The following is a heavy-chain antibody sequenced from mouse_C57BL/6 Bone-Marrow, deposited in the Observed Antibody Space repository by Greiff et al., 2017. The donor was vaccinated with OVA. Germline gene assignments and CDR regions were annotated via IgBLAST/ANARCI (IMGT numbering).Heavy chain of an antibody. J-gene: IGHJ2*01. CDR2: ILPGSGST. CDR3: ARWSGTRGSYYFDY. D-gene: IGHD4-1*01. CDR1: GYTFTGYW. V-gene: IGHV1-9*01. Sequence: VQLQQSGAELMKPGASVKLSCKATGYTFTGYWIEWVKQRPGHGLEWIGEILPGSGSTNYNEKFKGKATFTADKSSNTAYMQHSSLTTEDSAIYYCARWSGTRGSYYFDYWGQGTTLTVSS.